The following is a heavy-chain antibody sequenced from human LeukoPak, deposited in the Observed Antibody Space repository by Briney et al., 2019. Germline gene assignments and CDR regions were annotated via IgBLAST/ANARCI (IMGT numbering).Heavy chain of an antibody. CDR3: ARLAIAAAGFDP. CDR1: GGSFSGYY. Sequence: SETLSLTCAVYGGSFSGYYWSWIRQPPGKGLEWIGEINHSGSTNYNPSLKSRVTISVDTSKNQFSLKLSSVAAADTAVYYCARLAIAAAGFDPWGQGTLVTVSS. CDR2: INHSGST. J-gene: IGHJ5*02. D-gene: IGHD6-13*01. V-gene: IGHV4-34*01.